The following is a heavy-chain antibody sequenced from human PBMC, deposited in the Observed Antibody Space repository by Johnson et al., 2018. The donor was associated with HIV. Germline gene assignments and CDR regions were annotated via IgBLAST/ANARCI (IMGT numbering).Heavy chain of an antibody. D-gene: IGHD1-26*01. Sequence: VQLVESGGGVVQPGRSLRLSCAASGFTFSSYAMHWVRQAPGKGLEWVAVISYDGSNKYYADSVKGRFTISRDNSKNTLYLQMNSLRAEDTAVYYCAREGWELPRTGFDVWGLGTMVTVSS. CDR2: ISYDGSNK. CDR3: AREGWELPRTGFDV. J-gene: IGHJ3*01. CDR1: GFTFSSYA. V-gene: IGHV3-30*04.